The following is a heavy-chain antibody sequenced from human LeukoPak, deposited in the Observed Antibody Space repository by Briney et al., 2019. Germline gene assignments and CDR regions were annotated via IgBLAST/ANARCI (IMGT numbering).Heavy chain of an antibody. CDR2: IIPIFGTA. V-gene: IGHV1-69*01. Sequence: GSSVKVSCKASGGTFSSYAISWVRQAPGQGLEWMGGIIPIFGTATYAQKFQGRVTITADESTSTAYMELSSLRSEDTAVYYCARTPGMGWLQLAHPSVSYYFDYWGQGTLVTVSS. CDR1: GGTFSSYA. D-gene: IGHD5-24*01. J-gene: IGHJ4*02. CDR3: ARTPGMGWLQLAHPSVSYYFDY.